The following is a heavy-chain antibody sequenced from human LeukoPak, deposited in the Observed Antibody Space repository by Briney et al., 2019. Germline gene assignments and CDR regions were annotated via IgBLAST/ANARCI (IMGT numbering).Heavy chain of an antibody. Sequence: GGSLRLSCAASGFIFSNYGMHWVRQAPGKGLEWLAFIRYDGSNKYYADSVKGRFTISRDNSKNMVYLQMNSLRPEDTAVYYCARGYSNGLYYFDYWGQGTLVTVSS. CDR1: GFIFSNYG. CDR3: ARGYSNGLYYFDY. J-gene: IGHJ4*02. V-gene: IGHV3-30*02. D-gene: IGHD5-18*01. CDR2: IRYDGSNK.